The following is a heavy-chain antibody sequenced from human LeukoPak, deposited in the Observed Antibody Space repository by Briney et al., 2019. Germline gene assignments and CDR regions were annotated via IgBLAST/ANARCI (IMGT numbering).Heavy chain of an antibody. V-gene: IGHV4-59*12. D-gene: IGHD2-2*01. Sequence: SETLSLTCTVSGGSISSYYWSWIRQSPGKGLEWIGYVYYSGSTNYNPSLKSRVTISVDTSKNQFSLKLSSVTAADTAVYYCARGTEYQLLGGFDPWGQGTLVTVSS. J-gene: IGHJ5*02. CDR1: GGSISSYY. CDR3: ARGTEYQLLGGFDP. CDR2: VYYSGST.